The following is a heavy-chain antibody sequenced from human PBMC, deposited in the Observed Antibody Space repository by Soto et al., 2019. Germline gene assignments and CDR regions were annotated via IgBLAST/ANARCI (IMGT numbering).Heavy chain of an antibody. V-gene: IGHV1-69*13. CDR1: GGTFSSYA. CDR2: IIPIFGTA. J-gene: IGHJ6*02. D-gene: IGHD2-2*02. Sequence: SVNVACKAAGGTFSSYAISWVRQAPGQGLEWMGGIIPIFGTANYAQKFQGRVTITADESTSTAYMELRSLRSDDTAVYYCARKGYCSSTSCFTGDYYYHYGMAFPSQGSTVAGS. CDR3: ARKGYCSSTSCFTGDYYYHYGMAF.